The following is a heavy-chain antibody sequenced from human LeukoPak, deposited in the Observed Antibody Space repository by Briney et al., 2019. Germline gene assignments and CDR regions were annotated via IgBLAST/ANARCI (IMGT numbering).Heavy chain of an antibody. Sequence: PGGSPRLSCAASGFTVSSNYMSWVRQAPGKGLEWVSVIYSGGSTDYADSVKGRFTISRDNSKNTVYLQMNSLRTEDTAVYFCARAYYYDSSDYRPHYYFGMDVWGQGTTVTVSS. V-gene: IGHV3-53*01. CDR3: ARAYYYDSSDYRPHYYFGMDV. D-gene: IGHD3-22*01. CDR2: IYSGGST. J-gene: IGHJ6*02. CDR1: GFTVSSNY.